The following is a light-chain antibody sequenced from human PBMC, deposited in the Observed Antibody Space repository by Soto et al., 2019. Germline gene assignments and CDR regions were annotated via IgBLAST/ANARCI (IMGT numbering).Light chain of an antibody. CDR1: QGISSS. J-gene: IGKJ4*01. CDR3: EQVNSYPLT. CDR2: AAS. Sequence: DIQLTQSPSFLSASVGDRVTITCRASQGISSSLAWYQQKPGQAPNLLIYAASTLQTGVPTRFSGSGAGTEFTLTISILQPEDFASYYCEQVNSYPLTFGGGTKVEIK. V-gene: IGKV1-9*01.